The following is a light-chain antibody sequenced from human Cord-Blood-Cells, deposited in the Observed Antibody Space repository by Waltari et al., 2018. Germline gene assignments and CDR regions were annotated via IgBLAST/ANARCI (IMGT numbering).Light chain of an antibody. CDR1: SGHSSYA. CDR2: LNGDGSH. Sequence: QLVLTQSPSASASLGASVKLTCTLSSGHSSYAIAWHQQQPEKGPRYLMKLNGDGSHSKGDGIPDRFSGYSSGAERYLTISSLQSEDEADYYCQTWGTGIWVFGGGTKLTVL. J-gene: IGLJ3*02. CDR3: QTWGTGIWV. V-gene: IGLV4-69*01.